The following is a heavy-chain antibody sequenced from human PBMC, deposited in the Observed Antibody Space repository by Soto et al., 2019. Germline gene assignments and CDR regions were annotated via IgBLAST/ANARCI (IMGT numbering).Heavy chain of an antibody. V-gene: IGHV1-3*01. CDR2: INAGNGNT. D-gene: IGHD2-15*01. J-gene: IGHJ4*02. Sequence: QVQLVQSGAEVKKPGASVKVSCKASGYTFTSYAMHWVRQAPGQRLEWMGWINAGNGNTKYSQKFQDRVTITRDTSASTAYMELSSLRSEDTAVYYCARGPGGPDGPGDNWGQGTLVTVSS. CDR3: ARGPGGPDGPGDN. CDR1: GYTFTSYA.